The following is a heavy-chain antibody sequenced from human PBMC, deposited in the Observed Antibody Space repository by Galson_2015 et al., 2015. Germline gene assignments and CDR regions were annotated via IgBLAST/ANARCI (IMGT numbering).Heavy chain of an antibody. D-gene: IGHD6-13*01. CDR1: GFTFSDSW. CDR2: IGLNGNYR. Sequence: SLRLSCAASGFTFSDSWMNWVRQAPGKGLEWVATIGLNGNYRNYVDSVKGRFTVSTDNAKNSLYLQMNSLRAEDTAIYYCARGLDVSSAAPYCDYWGQGTLVTVSS. J-gene: IGHJ4*02. CDR3: ARGLDVSSAAPYCDY. V-gene: IGHV3-7*05.